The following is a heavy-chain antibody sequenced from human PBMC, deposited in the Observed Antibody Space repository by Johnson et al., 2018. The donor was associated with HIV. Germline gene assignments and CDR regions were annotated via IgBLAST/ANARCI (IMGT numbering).Heavy chain of an antibody. J-gene: IGHJ3*02. CDR2: IYSGGST. Sequence: QVQLVESGGGVVQPGRSLRLSCAASGFSFSSYGMHWVRQAPGKGLEWVSVIYSGGSTYYADSVKGRFTISRDNSKNTLYLQMNSLRAEDTAVYYCARESGYQIWGQGTVVTVSS. CDR3: ARESGYQI. V-gene: IGHV3-NL1*01. D-gene: IGHD5-12*01. CDR1: GFSFSSYG.